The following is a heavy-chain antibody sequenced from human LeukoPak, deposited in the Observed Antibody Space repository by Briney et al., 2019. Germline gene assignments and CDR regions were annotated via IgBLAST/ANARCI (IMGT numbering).Heavy chain of an antibody. Sequence: RPGGSLRLSCAASGFTLSSYGMSWVRQAPGKGLEWVSTISGSGGRTYYADSVKGRFTISRDNSKNTLYLQMSSLRAEDTAVYYCAKDHSMGAIRWGQGTLVTVSS. CDR3: AKDHSMGAIR. V-gene: IGHV3-23*01. CDR2: ISGSGGRT. J-gene: IGHJ4*02. D-gene: IGHD1-26*01. CDR1: GFTLSSYG.